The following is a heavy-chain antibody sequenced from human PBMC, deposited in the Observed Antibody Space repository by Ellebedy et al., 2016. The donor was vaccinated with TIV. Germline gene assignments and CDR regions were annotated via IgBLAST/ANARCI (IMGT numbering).Heavy chain of an antibody. CDR2: ISAYNGNT. D-gene: IGHD4-11*01. CDR1: GYTFTSYG. V-gene: IGHV1-18*01. Sequence: AASVKVSCKASGYTFTSYGISWVRQAPGQGLEWMGWISAYNGNTNYAQKLQGRVTMTTDTSTSTAYMELRSLRSDDTAVYYCARVAVTTTRKHYYYYYGMDVWGQGTTVTVSS. CDR3: ARVAVTTTRKHYYYYYGMDV. J-gene: IGHJ6*02.